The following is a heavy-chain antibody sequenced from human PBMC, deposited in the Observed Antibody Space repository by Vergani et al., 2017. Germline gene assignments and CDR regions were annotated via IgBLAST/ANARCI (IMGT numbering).Heavy chain of an antibody. D-gene: IGHD2-2*02. Sequence: QVQLVESGGGVVQPGRSLRLSCAASGFTFNQYGMHWVRQAPGKGLEWVAVTWYDGNNKQYADSVKGRFTISRDNSKNTLYLQMSSLRAEDTAVYYCARDQVPAAIRLNVGNYMDVWGKGTTVIVSS. V-gene: IGHV3-33*01. J-gene: IGHJ6*03. CDR2: TWYDGNNK. CDR3: ARDQVPAAIRLNVGNYMDV. CDR1: GFTFNQYG.